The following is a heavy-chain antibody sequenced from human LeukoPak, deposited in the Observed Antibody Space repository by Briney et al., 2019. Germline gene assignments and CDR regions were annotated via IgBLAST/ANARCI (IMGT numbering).Heavy chain of an antibody. CDR3: ARSLIDYGGSYDAFDI. Sequence: SVKVSCKASGYTFTSYYIYWVRQAPGQGLEWMGGITPILGTANYAQKFQGRVTINADQSTSTAYMELSSLRSEDTAVYYCARSLIDYGGSYDAFDIWGQGTMVTISS. CDR2: ITPILGTA. V-gene: IGHV1-69*10. CDR1: GYTFTSYY. D-gene: IGHD4-23*01. J-gene: IGHJ3*02.